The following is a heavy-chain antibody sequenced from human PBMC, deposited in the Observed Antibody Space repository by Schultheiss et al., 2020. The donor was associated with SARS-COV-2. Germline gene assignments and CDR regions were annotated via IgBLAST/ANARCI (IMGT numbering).Heavy chain of an antibody. CDR3: AKDWGSGWLFDY. V-gene: IGHV3-23*03. CDR1: GFTFSSYA. D-gene: IGHD6-19*01. J-gene: IGHJ4*02. CDR2: IYSGGST. Sequence: GGSLRLSCAASGFTFSSYAMSWVRQAPGKGLEWVSVIYSGGSTYYADSVKGRFTISRDNAKNSLYLQMNSLRAEDTAVYYCAKDWGSGWLFDYWGQGTLVTVSS.